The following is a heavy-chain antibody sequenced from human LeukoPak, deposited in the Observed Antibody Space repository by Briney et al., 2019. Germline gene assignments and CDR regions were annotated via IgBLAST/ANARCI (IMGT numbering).Heavy chain of an antibody. Sequence: ASVTVSFKTSGYTFTSYGISWVRQAPGQGLEWMGLINPTGGSTGYAQKFQGRVTMTRDMSTSTDYMELSSLRSEDTAIYYCARDNSVGDNAWWFDPWGQGTLVTVSS. J-gene: IGHJ5*02. CDR2: INPTGGST. D-gene: IGHD1-26*01. V-gene: IGHV1-46*01. CDR1: GYTFTSYG. CDR3: ARDNSVGDNAWWFDP.